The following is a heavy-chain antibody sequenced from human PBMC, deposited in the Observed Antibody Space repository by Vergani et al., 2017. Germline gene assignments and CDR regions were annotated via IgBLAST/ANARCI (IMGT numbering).Heavy chain of an antibody. J-gene: IGHJ6*02. Sequence: VQLLESGGGLVKPGGSLRLSCAASGFTFSSYGMHWVRQAPGKGLEWVAVISYDGSNKYYADSVKGRFTISRDNSKNTLYLQMNSLRAEDTAVYYCAKDTTSIVVVPAAMVGMDVWGQGTTVTVSS. CDR1: GFTFSSYG. CDR3: AKDTTSIVVVPAAMVGMDV. D-gene: IGHD2-2*01. CDR2: ISYDGSNK. V-gene: IGHV3-30*18.